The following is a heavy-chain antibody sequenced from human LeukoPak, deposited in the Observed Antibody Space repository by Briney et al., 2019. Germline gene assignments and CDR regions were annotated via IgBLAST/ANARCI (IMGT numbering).Heavy chain of an antibody. CDR2: IKSKTVGGTT. CDR3: TTDFDCSSTSCYRHFDY. CDR1: GFTFSNAW. D-gene: IGHD2-2*02. Sequence: GGSLRLSCAASGFTFSNAWMSWVRQAPGKGLEWVGRIKSKTVGGTTDYAAPVKGRFTISRDDSKNTLYLQMNSLKTEDTAVYYCTTDFDCSSTSCYRHFDYWGQGTLVTVSS. J-gene: IGHJ4*02. V-gene: IGHV3-15*01.